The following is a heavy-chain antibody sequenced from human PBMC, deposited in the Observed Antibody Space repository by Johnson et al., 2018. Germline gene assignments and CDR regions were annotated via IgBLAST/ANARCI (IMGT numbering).Heavy chain of an antibody. CDR3: AKGVAAAGLLYYYSYYMDV. CDR2: IWYDGSNK. J-gene: IGHJ6*03. D-gene: IGHD6-13*01. V-gene: IGHV3-33*03. Sequence: QVQLVQSGGGLVQPGGSLRLSCAASGFTFSSYAMSWVRQAPGKGLEWVAVIWYDGSNKYYADSVKGRFTISRDNAKNSLYLQMNSLRAEDTALYYCAKGVAAAGLLYYYSYYMDVWGKGTTVTVSS. CDR1: GFTFSSYA.